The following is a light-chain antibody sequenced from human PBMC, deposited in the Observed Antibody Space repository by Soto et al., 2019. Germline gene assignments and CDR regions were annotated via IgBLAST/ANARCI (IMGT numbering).Light chain of an antibody. CDR2: EVS. J-gene: IGLJ3*02. V-gene: IGLV2-23*02. CDR3: CSYVGSRTNWV. CDR1: SSDVGSYNL. Sequence: QSVLTQPASVSGSPGQSITISCTGTSSDVGSYNLVSWYQQHPGKAPKLMIYEVSKRPSGVSNRFSGSKSGNTASLTISGLQAEDEADYYCCSYVGSRTNWVFGGGTKLTVL.